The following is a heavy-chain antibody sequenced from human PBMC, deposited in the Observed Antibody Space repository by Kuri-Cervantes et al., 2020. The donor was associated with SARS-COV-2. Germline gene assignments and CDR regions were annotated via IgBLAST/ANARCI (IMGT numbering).Heavy chain of an antibody. CDR3: AKVLTAGAFDY. V-gene: IGHV3-48*01. J-gene: IGHJ4*02. CDR2: ISSSSSTI. CDR1: GFTFSSYS. D-gene: IGHD7-27*01. Sequence: GESLKISCAASGFTFSSYSMNWVRQAPGKGLEWVSYISSSSSTIYYADSVKGRFTISRDNAKNSLYLQMNSLRAEDTAVYYCAKVLTAGAFDYWGQGTLVTVSS.